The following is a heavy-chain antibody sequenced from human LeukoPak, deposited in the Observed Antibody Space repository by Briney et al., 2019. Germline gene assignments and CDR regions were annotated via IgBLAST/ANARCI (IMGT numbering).Heavy chain of an antibody. CDR3: ATSLGPLTEY. CDR2: INSGGSGT. CDR1: GFAFSSNW. J-gene: IGHJ4*02. D-gene: IGHD7-27*01. V-gene: IGHV3-74*01. Sequence: PGGSLRLSCAASGFAFSSNWMHWVRQTPGKGLVWVSRINSGGSGTSYADSVEGRFTISRDNAKNTLCLQMNSLKGEDTAVYYCATSLGPLTEYWGQGTLVTVSS.